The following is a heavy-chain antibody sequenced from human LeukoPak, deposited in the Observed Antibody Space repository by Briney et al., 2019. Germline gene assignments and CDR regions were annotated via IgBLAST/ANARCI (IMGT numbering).Heavy chain of an antibody. CDR1: GYTFTSYA. Sequence: GASVKVSCKASGYTFTSYAISWVRQAPGQGLEWMGGIIPIFRTANYAQKFQDRVTMTTGTSTSTAYMELRSLRSDDTAVYYCARCAWGYDSSGYYAYYYYYYMDVWGKGTTVTISS. CDR2: IIPIFRTA. CDR3: ARCAWGYDSSGYYAYYYYYYMDV. J-gene: IGHJ6*03. D-gene: IGHD3-22*01. V-gene: IGHV1-18*01.